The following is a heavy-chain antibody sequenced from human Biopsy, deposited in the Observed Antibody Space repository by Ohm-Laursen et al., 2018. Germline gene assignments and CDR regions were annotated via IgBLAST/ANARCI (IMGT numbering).Heavy chain of an antibody. CDR3: TTQNPYGVLWLRRADY. Sequence: SLRLSCAASGFTFSDAWMNWVRQAPVKGLEWVGRIKSSTDGGTTDYAAPVKNRFTISRDDSKNTFYLQMDSLKTEDTAVYYCTTQNPYGVLWLRRADYWGQGTPVTVSS. CDR1: GFTFSDAW. D-gene: IGHD4-17*01. V-gene: IGHV3-15*01. CDR2: IKSSTDGGTT. J-gene: IGHJ4*02.